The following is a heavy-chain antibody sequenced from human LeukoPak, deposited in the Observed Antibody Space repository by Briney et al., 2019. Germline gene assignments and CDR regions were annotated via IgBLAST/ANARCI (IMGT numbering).Heavy chain of an antibody. CDR2: INPSGGTT. J-gene: IGHJ3*02. CDR1: GYTFTSSY. V-gene: IGHV1-46*01. Sequence: ASVKVSCKASGYTFTSSYIHWVRQAPGQGLEWMGIINPSGGTTIYAQKFQGRVTMTRDTSTSTVYMDLSSLRSEDTAVYYCARQRGGQYEDAFDIWGQGTVVTVSS. D-gene: IGHD2-8*01. CDR3: ARQRGGQYEDAFDI.